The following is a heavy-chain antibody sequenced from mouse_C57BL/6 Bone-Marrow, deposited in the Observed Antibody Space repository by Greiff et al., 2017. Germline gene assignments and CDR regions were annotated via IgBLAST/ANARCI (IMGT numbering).Heavy chain of an antibody. J-gene: IGHJ4*01. Sequence: QVHVKQSGAELAKPGASVKLSCKASGYTFTSYWMHWVKQRPGQGLEWIGYIYPSSGYTKYNQKFKDKATLTADKSSSTAYMQLSSLTYEDSAVYYCASGDAASLREDYWGQGTSVTVSS. CDR2: IYPSSGYT. D-gene: IGHD3-2*02. V-gene: IGHV1-7*01. CDR3: ASGDAASLREDY. CDR1: GYTFTSYW.